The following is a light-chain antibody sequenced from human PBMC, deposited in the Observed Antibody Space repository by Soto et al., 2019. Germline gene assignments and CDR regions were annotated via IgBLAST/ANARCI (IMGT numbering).Light chain of an antibody. V-gene: IGKV3-11*01. CDR1: QSINTY. Sequence: EIVLTQSPATLSLSLGERATLSCRASQSINTYLVWYQQKPGQAPRLLIYDASKRATGLPDRFSGSGSGKVITPTISSQAPEDFALYCWQQRDSCPSAFGGGTKVEIK. J-gene: IGKJ4*01. CDR2: DAS. CDR3: QQRDSCPSA.